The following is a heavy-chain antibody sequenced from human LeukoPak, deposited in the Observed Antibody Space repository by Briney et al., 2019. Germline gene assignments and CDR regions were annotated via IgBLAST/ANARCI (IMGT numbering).Heavy chain of an antibody. CDR1: GYTFTSYG. V-gene: IGHV1-18*01. CDR3: AVEKGRLERRPFDY. CDR2: ISAYNGNT. J-gene: IGHJ4*02. Sequence: GASVKVSCKASGYTFTSYGISWVRQAPGQGLEWMGWISAYNGNTNYAEKLQGRVTMTTDTSTSTAYMELRSLRSDDTAVYYCAVEKGRLERRPFDYWGQGTLVTVSS. D-gene: IGHD1-1*01.